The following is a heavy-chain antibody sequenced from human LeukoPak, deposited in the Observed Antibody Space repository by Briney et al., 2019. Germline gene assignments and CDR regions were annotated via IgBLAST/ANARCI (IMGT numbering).Heavy chain of an antibody. D-gene: IGHD3-3*01. V-gene: IGHV3-23*01. CDR1: GFTFSSYA. J-gene: IGHJ4*02. Sequence: GGSLKLSCAASGFTFSSYAMSWVRQPPGKGLEWVSGISGSGDSTYYADSVKGRFTISRDNSKNTLYLQMNSLRAEDTAVYYCAKRIDFSPISSTFDYWGQGTLVTVSS. CDR3: AKRIDFSPISSTFDY. CDR2: ISGSGDST.